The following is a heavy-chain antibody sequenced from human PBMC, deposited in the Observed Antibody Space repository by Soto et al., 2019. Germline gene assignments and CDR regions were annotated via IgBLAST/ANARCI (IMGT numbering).Heavy chain of an antibody. V-gene: IGHV4-4*07. Sequence: TSETLSLTCTVSGTSISSYFWTWIRQPAGKGLDWIGRISTSGTTNYNPSLKSRVTMSVDTSKNHFSLNLSSVTAADTAVYYCAREAGPDRWFDPWGQGILVTVSS. D-gene: IGHD6-19*01. CDR3: AREAGPDRWFDP. CDR2: ISTSGTT. CDR1: GTSISSYF. J-gene: IGHJ5*02.